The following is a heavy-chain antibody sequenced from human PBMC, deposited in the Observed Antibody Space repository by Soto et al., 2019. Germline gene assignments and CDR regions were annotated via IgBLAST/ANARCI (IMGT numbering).Heavy chain of an antibody. D-gene: IGHD6-6*01. CDR1: GFTFGFNA. CDR3: AKDQAARLGCDY. CDR2: ISAGGVST. J-gene: IGHJ4*02. Sequence: PGGSLRLSCAATGFTFGFNALSWVRQAPGKGLEWVSPISAGGVSTNYADSVRGRFTISRDNSKNTLYLQMNSLSAEDTAVYNCAKDQAARLGCDYWGQGTLVAVSS. V-gene: IGHV3-23*01.